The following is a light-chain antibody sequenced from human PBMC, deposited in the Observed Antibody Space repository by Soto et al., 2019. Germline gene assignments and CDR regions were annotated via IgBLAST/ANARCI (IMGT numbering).Light chain of an antibody. CDR2: GAS. V-gene: IGKV3D-20*02. CDR3: QQRSNWHHT. CDR1: QSVSSSY. Sequence: EIVLTQSPGTLSLSPGERATLSCRASQSVSSSYLAWYQQKPGQAPRLIIYGASIRATGIPDRFSGSGSGTDFTLTISRLEPEDFEVYYCQQRSNWHHTFGPGTKVDIK. J-gene: IGKJ3*01.